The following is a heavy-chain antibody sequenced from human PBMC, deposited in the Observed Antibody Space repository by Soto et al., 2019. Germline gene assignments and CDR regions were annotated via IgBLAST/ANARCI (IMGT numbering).Heavy chain of an antibody. V-gene: IGHV3-23*01. CDR3: AKDMVRVLRFLEWSPLASGGIDV. CDR1: GFTFSSYA. J-gene: IGHJ6*02. D-gene: IGHD3-3*01. CDR2: ISGSGGST. Sequence: GGSLRLSCAASGFTFSSYAMSWVRQAPGKGLEWVSAISGSGGSTYYADSVKGRFTISRDNSKNTLYLQMNSLRAEDTAVYYCAKDMVRVLRFLEWSPLASGGIDVWGQGTTVTVSS.